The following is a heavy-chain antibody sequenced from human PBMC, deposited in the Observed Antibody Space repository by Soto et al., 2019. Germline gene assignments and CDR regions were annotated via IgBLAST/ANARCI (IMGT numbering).Heavy chain of an antibody. D-gene: IGHD5-12*01. CDR3: TTEGIVATENAFDT. CDR2: IKSKTDGGTT. Sequence: GGSLRLSCAASGFTFSNAWMSWVRQAPGKGLEWVGRIKSKTDGGTTDYAAPVKGRFTISRDDSKNTLYLQMNSLKTEDTAVYYCTTEGIVATENAFDTWGQGTMVTVSS. J-gene: IGHJ3*02. CDR1: GFTFSNAW. V-gene: IGHV3-15*01.